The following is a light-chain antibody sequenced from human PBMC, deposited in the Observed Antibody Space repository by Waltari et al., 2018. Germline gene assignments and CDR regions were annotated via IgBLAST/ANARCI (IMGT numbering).Light chain of an antibody. Sequence: SYKLPQPYSVSVSPGQTARIPSSGDAFTKHYVHWYQQKPGQAPVILISKDSERPSGIPERFSGPSSGAIVTLTITGVQAEDEADYYCQSTDSSGTDVVFGGGTKLNVL. V-gene: IGLV3-25*03. CDR2: KDS. J-gene: IGLJ2*01. CDR3: QSTDSSGTDVV. CDR1: AFTKHY.